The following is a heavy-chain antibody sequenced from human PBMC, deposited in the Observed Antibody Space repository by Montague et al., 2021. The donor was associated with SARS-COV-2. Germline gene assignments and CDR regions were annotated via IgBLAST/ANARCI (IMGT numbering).Heavy chain of an antibody. CDR1: GGSISSCY. Sequence: SETLSLTCTVSGGSISSCYYFWIWLPPRTGLELVWISYYNGSTNYNPSLTLRVTISVDTYKNQIPLSLSSVTAADTAVSYCARAGYYDYAFDIGGQGTMVTVSS. CDR2: SYYNGST. V-gene: IGHV4-59*13. CDR3: ARAGYYDYAFDI. D-gene: IGHD3-22*01. J-gene: IGHJ3*02.